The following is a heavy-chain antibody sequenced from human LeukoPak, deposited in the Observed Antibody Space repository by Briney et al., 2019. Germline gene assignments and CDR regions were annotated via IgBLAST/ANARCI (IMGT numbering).Heavy chain of an antibody. CDR1: GYTFTTYP. Sequence: ASGKVSCKASGYTFTTYPVNWVRQAPGQGLEYMGWINTNTGNPTYAQGFTGRFVFSLDTSFSTAYLQCSSLNAEDTAVYYSARGSDTTGPFSSWAQGTLVPVSS. V-gene: IGHV7-4-1*02. CDR2: INTNTGNP. D-gene: IGHD1-1*01. CDR3: ARGSDTTGPFSS. J-gene: IGHJ5*02.